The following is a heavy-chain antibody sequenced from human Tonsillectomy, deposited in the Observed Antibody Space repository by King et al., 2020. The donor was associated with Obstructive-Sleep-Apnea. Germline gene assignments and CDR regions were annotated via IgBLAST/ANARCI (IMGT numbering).Heavy chain of an antibody. CDR3: TTISPLELAVWSRGSFR. CDR1: GFTFSGSA. D-gene: IGHD1-7*01. V-gene: IGHV3-73*01. J-gene: IGHJ4*02. CDR2: IRSKANSYAT. Sequence: VQLVESGGGLVQPGGSLKLSCAASGFTFSGSAMHWVRQASGKGLEWVGRIRSKANSYATAYAASVIGRFTISRDDSKNTTYLQMNSLKTEDTAVYYCTTISPLELAVWSRGSFRWGQGTLVTVSS.